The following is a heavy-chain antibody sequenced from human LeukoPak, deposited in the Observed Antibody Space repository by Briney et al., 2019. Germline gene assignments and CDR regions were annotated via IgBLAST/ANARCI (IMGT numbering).Heavy chain of an antibody. D-gene: IGHD3-22*01. J-gene: IGHJ4*02. CDR2: INHSGST. CDR1: GGSFSGYY. CDR3: ARGYSITMITLDY. V-gene: IGHV4-34*01. Sequence: SETLSLTCAVYGGSFSGYYWSWIRQPPGKGLEWIGEINHSGSTNYNPSLKSRVTISVDTSKNQFSLKLSSVTAADTAVYYCARGYSITMITLDYWGQGTLVTVSS.